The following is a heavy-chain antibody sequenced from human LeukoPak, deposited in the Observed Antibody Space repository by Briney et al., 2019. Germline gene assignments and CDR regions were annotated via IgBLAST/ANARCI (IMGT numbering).Heavy chain of an antibody. Sequence: GGSLTLSCGVSVVAFCDYAMTWVRQARGKGLEWVASISGKGGHNTYYADSVKGRFAISRDNSKNTLYLQKNSLRAEDTAVYYGAKEGVAVTSRGAYFDYWGQGTLVTVSS. V-gene: IGHV3-23*01. CDR1: VVAFCDYA. J-gene: IGHJ4*02. D-gene: IGHD4-17*01. CDR3: AKEGVAVTSRGAYFDY. CDR2: ISGKGGHNT.